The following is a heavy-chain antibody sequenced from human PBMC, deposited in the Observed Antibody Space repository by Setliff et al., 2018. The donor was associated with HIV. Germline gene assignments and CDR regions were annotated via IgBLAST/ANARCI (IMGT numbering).Heavy chain of an antibody. V-gene: IGHV4-39*07. D-gene: IGHD6-19*01. CDR3: AHLIAVGGIDY. Sequence: PSETLSLTCTVSGGSISSSSYFWGWIRQPPGKGLEWIATIHYSGNTYYNPSLKSLVTISVDTSKNQFSLKLTSVTAADTAVYYCAHLIAVGGIDYWGQGTLVTVTS. CDR1: GGSISSSSYF. J-gene: IGHJ4*02. CDR2: IHYSGNT.